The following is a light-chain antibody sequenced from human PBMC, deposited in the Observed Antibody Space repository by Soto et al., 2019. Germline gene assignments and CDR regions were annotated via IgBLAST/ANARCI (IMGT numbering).Light chain of an antibody. CDR3: VSYAGTRLFV. CDR1: SSDVGFYNF. J-gene: IGLJ1*01. Sequence: QSVLTQPPSASGSPGQSLTISCTGTSSDVGFYNFVSWYQQRPGKAPKLVIYEVTKRPSGVPDRFSGSKSGSTASLTVSGLQADDEADYYCVSYAGTRLFVFGSGTKVTVL. CDR2: EVT. V-gene: IGLV2-8*01.